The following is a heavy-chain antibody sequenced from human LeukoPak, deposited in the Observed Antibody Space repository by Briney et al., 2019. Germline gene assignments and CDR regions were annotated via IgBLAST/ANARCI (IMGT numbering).Heavy chain of an antibody. CDR1: GYTFTSYG. CDR2: ISAYNGNT. CDR3: ARTDLAPTTVYWNDFDY. D-gene: IGHD1-1*01. J-gene: IGHJ4*02. V-gene: IGHV1-18*01. Sequence: ASVKVSCKASGYTFTSYGISWVRQAPGQGLEWMGWISAYNGNTNYAQKLQGRVTMTTDTSTGTAYMELRSLRSDDTAVYYCARTDLAPTTVYWNDFDYWGQGTLVTVSS.